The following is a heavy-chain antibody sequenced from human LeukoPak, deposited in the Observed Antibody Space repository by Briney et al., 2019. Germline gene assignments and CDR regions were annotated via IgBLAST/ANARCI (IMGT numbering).Heavy chain of an antibody. Sequence: SETLSLTCTVSGGSISSSYWSWIRQPPGKGLEWIGLIYSSGNTNYNPSLTSRVTMSVDTPKNQFSLTLSSVTAADTAVYYCARGSRLLWFGELFPGAFDIWGQGTMVTVYS. CDR1: GGSISSSY. CDR2: IYSSGNT. CDR3: ARGSRLLWFGELFPGAFDI. J-gene: IGHJ3*02. D-gene: IGHD3-10*01. V-gene: IGHV4-4*07.